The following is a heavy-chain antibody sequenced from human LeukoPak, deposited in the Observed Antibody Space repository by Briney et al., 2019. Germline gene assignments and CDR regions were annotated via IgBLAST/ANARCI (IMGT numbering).Heavy chain of an antibody. V-gene: IGHV5-51*01. D-gene: IGHD3-10*01. Sequence: GESLKISCKASGYSLTNQWIGWVRQMPGKGLEWMGIIYPGDSDATYSPSFQGQVNISADRSLNTAYLQWSSLKASDTAIYFCARRVDYASGIYFLDYWGQGTLVTVSS. J-gene: IGHJ4*02. CDR2: IYPGDSDA. CDR1: GYSLTNQW. CDR3: ARRVDYASGIYFLDY.